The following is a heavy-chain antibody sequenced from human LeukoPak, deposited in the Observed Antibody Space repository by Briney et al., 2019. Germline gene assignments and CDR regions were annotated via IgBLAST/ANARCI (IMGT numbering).Heavy chain of an antibody. CDR2: IYSGGST. CDR3: ARGCGGDCFDWFDP. V-gene: IGHV3-66*01. CDR1: GFTVSSNY. J-gene: IGHJ5*02. D-gene: IGHD2-21*02. Sequence: GGSLRLSCAASGFTVSSNYMSWVRQAPGKGLEWVSVIYSGGSTYYADSVKGRFTISRDNAKNSLYLQMNSLRAEDTAVYYCARGCGGDCFDWFDPWGQGTLVTVSS.